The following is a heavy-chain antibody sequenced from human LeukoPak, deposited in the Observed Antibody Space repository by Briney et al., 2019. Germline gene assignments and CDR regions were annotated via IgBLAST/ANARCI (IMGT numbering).Heavy chain of an antibody. CDR3: ARPSHVLRFYSGFDY. CDR2: IYYSGST. V-gene: IGHV4-39*01. J-gene: IGHJ4*02. Sequence: SETLSLTCTVSGGSISSSSYYWGWIRQPPGKGLEWIGSIYYSGSTYYNPSLKSRVTISVDTSKNQFSLKLSSVTAADTAVYYCARPSHVLRFYSGFDYWGQGTLVTVSS. CDR1: GGSISSSSYY. D-gene: IGHD3-3*01.